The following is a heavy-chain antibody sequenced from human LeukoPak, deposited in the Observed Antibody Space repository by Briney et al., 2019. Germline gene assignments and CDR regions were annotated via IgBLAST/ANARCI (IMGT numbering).Heavy chain of an antibody. D-gene: IGHD3-9*01. J-gene: IGHJ4*02. CDR3: ARAMTYYDILPAY. CDR2: ISSSSSYI. Sequence: GGSLRLSCAASGFTFSSYSMNWVRQAPGKGLEWVSSISSSSSYIYYADSVKGRFTISRDNAKNSLYLQMNSLRAEDTAVYYCARAMTYYDILPAYWGQGTLVTVSS. V-gene: IGHV3-21*01. CDR1: GFTFSSYS.